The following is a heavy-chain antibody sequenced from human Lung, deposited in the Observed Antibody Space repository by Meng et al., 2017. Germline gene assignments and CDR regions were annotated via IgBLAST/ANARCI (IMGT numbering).Heavy chain of an antibody. V-gene: IGHV1-2*06. CDR3: ARDEDISAAGKLFGDY. D-gene: IGHD6-13*01. CDR2: INPKSGDT. CDR1: GYTFPDYC. J-gene: IGHJ4*02. Sequence: VQLVQSGAEVKKPGASVKVSCKASGYTFPDYCLHWVRRAPGQGLEWMGRINPKSGDTHYAQRFQGRVTMTGDTSISTAYMELSGLRSDDTAMYYCARDEDISAAGKLFGDYWGQGTLVTVSS.